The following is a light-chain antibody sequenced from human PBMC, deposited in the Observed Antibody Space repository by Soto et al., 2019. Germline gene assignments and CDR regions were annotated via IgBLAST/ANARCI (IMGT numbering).Light chain of an antibody. V-gene: IGKV1-5*01. CDR2: DAS. CDR3: QQYNSYSST. J-gene: IGKJ1*01. Sequence: DIQRNQSPSTLSASVGARVTITCRASQSISSWLAWYQQKPGKATKLLIYDASSLESGVPSRFSGSGSGTEFTLTISSLQADDFATYYCQQYNSYSSTVGQGTKGDI. CDR1: QSISSW.